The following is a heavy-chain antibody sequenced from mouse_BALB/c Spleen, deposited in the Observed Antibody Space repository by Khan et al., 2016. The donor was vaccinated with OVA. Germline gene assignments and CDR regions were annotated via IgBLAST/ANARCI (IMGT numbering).Heavy chain of an antibody. V-gene: IGHV1-4*01. D-gene: IGHD2-14*01. CDR1: GYTFTTYT. CDR2: IHPSNGYT. Sequence: QVQLKESGAELARPGASVKMSCKASGYTFTTYTMHWVKQRPGQGLEWIGYIHPSNGYTNYNQKFKDKSTLTADKYYSTAYMQLSSLTSDYSAVYYCAREGAYYRSDGWFSYWGQGTLVTVSA. J-gene: IGHJ3*01. CDR3: AREGAYYRSDGWFSY.